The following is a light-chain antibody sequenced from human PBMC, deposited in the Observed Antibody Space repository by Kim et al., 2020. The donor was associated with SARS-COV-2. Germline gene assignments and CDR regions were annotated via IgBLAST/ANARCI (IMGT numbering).Light chain of an antibody. J-gene: IGLJ3*02. CDR1: SSDVGGYNY. CDR3: SSYTSSSPT. Sequence: PGQSITISCTGTSSDVGGYNYVSWYQQHPGKAPKLMIYDVSKRPSGVSNRFSGSKSGNTASLTISGLQAEDEADYYCSSYTSSSPTFGGGTQLTVL. CDR2: DVS. V-gene: IGLV2-14*04.